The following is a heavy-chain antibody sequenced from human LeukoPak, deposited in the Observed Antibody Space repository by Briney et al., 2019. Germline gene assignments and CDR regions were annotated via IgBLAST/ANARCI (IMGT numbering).Heavy chain of an antibody. CDR3: AKDRAGRTGWYYFDS. CDR1: RFTFSSYA. V-gene: IGHV3-23*01. CDR2: ISGSGGST. J-gene: IGHJ4*02. D-gene: IGHD6-19*01. Sequence: PGGSLRLSCAASRFTFSSYAMSWVRQAPGKGLEWVSAISGSGGSTYYADSVKGRFTISRDNSKNTLYLQMNSLRAEDTAGYFCAKDRAGRTGWYYFDSWGQGTLVTVSA.